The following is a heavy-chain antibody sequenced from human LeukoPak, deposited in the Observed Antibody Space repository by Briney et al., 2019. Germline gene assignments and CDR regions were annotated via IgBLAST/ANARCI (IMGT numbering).Heavy chain of an antibody. CDR2: INYSGSI. V-gene: IGHV4-34*01. D-gene: IGHD5-12*01. CDR1: GGSISGYY. CDR3: ARDVGAGGYEY. J-gene: IGHJ4*02. Sequence: PSETLSLTCAVYGGSISGYYWSWIRQPPGKGLEWIGEINYSGSINYNPSLKSRVTISVDTSKNQFSLKLSSVTAADTAVYYCARDVGAGGYEYWGQGTPVTVSP.